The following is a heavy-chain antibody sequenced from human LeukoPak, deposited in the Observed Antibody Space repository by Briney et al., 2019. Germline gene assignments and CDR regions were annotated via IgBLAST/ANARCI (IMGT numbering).Heavy chain of an antibody. D-gene: IGHD2-2*01. V-gene: IGHV4-39*01. J-gene: IGHJ4*02. Sequence: SETLSLTCTVSGGSISSSSYYWGWIRQPPGKGLEWIGSIYYSGSTYYNPSLKSRVTISVDTSKNQFSLKLSSVTAADTAVYYCASPNCSSTSCYPYYFDYWGQGTLVTVSS. CDR2: IYYSGST. CDR1: GGSISSSSYY. CDR3: ASPNCSSTSCYPYYFDY.